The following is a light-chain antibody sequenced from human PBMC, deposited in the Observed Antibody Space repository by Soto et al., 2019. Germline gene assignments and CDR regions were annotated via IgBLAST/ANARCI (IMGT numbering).Light chain of an antibody. J-gene: IGLJ1*01. Sequence: QSALTQPASVSGSPGQSITISCTGTSSDVGGYNYVSWYQQHPGKAPKLMIYDVNNRPSGVSNRFSGSKSGNTASLTISGLQAEDEADYYCSSYTRINTYVFGTGTKLTVL. CDR1: SSDVGGYNY. CDR2: DVN. V-gene: IGLV2-14*01. CDR3: SSYTRINTYV.